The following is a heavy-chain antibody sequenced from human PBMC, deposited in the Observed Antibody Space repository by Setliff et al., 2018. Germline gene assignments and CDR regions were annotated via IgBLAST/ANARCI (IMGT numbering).Heavy chain of an antibody. D-gene: IGHD3-22*01. Sequence: PSETLSLTCTVSGASINSHYWSWIRQPPGKGLEWIGLFFYSGDSRYNHSLKSRVTMSVDASRNQFSLKLSSVTAADTAIYYCARDTSSDWAAWFDPWSQGILVTVSS. V-gene: IGHV4-59*11. CDR2: FFYSGDS. J-gene: IGHJ5*02. CDR1: GASINSHY. CDR3: ARDTSSDWAAWFDP.